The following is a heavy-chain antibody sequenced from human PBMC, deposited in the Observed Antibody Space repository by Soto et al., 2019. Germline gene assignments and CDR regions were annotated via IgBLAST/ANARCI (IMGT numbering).Heavy chain of an antibody. CDR3: ARGSRDSYPGSRIFDL. CDR1: GFTFSDYY. Sequence: QVQLVESGGGLVKPGGSLRLSCAASGFTFSDYYMTWIRQAPGKGLEWVSKISGSGGTIFYAESVKGRFTISRDNSKNTLYLQISSLRAEDSAVYFCARGSRDSYPGSRIFDLWGRGTRVTVSS. D-gene: IGHD3-10*01. CDR2: ISGSGGTI. J-gene: IGHJ4*02. V-gene: IGHV3-11*01.